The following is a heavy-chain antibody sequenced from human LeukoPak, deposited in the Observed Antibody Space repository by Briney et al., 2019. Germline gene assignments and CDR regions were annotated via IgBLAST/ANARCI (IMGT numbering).Heavy chain of an antibody. Sequence: SETLSLTRTVSGRFNSRYYWRWIRQPPGKGLEWIGYIYYSGSTNYNPSLKRRVTISVDTSKNQFSLKLSSVTAADTAVYYCARGSSGWYETLFDYWGQGTLVTVSS. CDR3: ARGSSGWYETLFDY. J-gene: IGHJ4*02. D-gene: IGHD6-19*01. V-gene: IGHV4-59*01. CDR2: IYYSGST. CDR1: GRFNSRYY.